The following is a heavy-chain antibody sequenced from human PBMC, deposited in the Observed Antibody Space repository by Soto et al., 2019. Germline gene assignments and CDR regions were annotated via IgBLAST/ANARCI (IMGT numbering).Heavy chain of an antibody. CDR2: IIPIFGTA. D-gene: IGHD6-13*01. CDR1: GGTFSSYA. Sequence: QVQLVQSGAEVKKPGSSVKVSCKASGGTFSSYAISWVRQAPGQGLEWMGGIIPIFGTANYAQKFQGRVTMTADESTSTAYMELSSLRSEDTAVYYCARGVQQLALHYYYYGMDVWGQGTTVTVSS. CDR3: ARGVQQLALHYYYYGMDV. J-gene: IGHJ6*02. V-gene: IGHV1-69*12.